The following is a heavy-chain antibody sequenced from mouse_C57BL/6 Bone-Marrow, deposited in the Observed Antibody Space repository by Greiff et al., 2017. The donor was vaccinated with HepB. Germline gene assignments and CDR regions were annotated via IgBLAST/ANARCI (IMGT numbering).Heavy chain of an antibody. Sequence: EVNLVESGGGLVKPGGSLKLSCAASGFTFSSYAMSWVRQTPEKRLEWVATISDGGSYTYYPDNVKGRFTISRDNAKNNLYLQMSHLKSEDTAMYYCARDRSSGYGFAYWGQGTLVTVSA. V-gene: IGHV5-4*01. CDR2: ISDGGSYT. J-gene: IGHJ3*01. D-gene: IGHD3-2*02. CDR3: ARDRSSGYGFAY. CDR1: GFTFSSYA.